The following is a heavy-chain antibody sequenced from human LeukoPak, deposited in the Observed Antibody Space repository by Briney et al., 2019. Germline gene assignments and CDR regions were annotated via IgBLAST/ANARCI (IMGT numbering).Heavy chain of an antibody. Sequence: PGGSLRLSCATSGFSFTSYAFHWVRQAPGKGLEWVAAMLYDGTDSFYAGSVKDRFTISRDNSKNTLYLQMNSLRAEDTAVYYCARAMTWGQGTLVSVSS. CDR2: MLYDGTDS. J-gene: IGHJ5*02. CDR3: ARAMT. V-gene: IGHV3-30*04. CDR1: GFSFTSYA.